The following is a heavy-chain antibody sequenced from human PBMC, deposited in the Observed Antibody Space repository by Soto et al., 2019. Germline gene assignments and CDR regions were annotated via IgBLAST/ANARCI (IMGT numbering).Heavy chain of an antibody. CDR1: GLIFSDYA. V-gene: IGHV3-23*01. CDR2: ISGSGDAT. Sequence: EVQLLESGGGLVQPGGSLRLSCAASGLIFSDYAMSWVRQAPGQGLEWVASISGSGDATYYPDSVKGRFTISRDNSKNTVHLQMNSLRAEDTAIYFCTKDQDRGGDNSPPFDHWGQGTLATVSS. CDR3: TKDQDRGGDNSPPFDH. D-gene: IGHD4-17*01. J-gene: IGHJ4*02.